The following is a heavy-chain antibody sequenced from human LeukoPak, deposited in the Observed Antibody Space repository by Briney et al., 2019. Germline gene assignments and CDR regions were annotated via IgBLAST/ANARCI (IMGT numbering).Heavy chain of an antibody. Sequence: SETLSLTCTVSGGSISSSSYYWGWIRQPPGKGLEWIGYIYYSGSTNYNPSLKSRVTISVDTSKNQFSLKLTSVTAADTAVYYCASHEPGDAFDIWGQGTMVTVSS. CDR3: ASHEPGDAFDI. V-gene: IGHV4-61*05. CDR2: IYYSGST. D-gene: IGHD1-1*01. J-gene: IGHJ3*02. CDR1: GGSISSSSYY.